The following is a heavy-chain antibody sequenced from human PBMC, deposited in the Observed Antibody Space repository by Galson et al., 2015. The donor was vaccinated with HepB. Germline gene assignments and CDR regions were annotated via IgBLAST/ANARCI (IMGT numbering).Heavy chain of an antibody. CDR3: AKVYGLFDS. CDR2: ISGNGDST. D-gene: IGHD2/OR15-2a*01. V-gene: IGHV3-23*01. CDR1: GFAFVTHA. Sequence: SLRLSCAASGFAFVTHAMRWVRQAPGRGLEWISGISGNGDSTFYADSVKGRFTVSRDNSNNMLYLQMNSLRAEDAGLYFCAKVYGLFDSWGQGILVTVSS. J-gene: IGHJ5*01.